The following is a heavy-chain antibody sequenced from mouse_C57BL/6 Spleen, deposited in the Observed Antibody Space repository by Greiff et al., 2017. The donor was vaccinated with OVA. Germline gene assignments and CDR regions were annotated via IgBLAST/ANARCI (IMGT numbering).Heavy chain of an antibody. D-gene: IGHD2-4*01. CDR2: IYPGDGDT. J-gene: IGHJ3*01. V-gene: IGHV1-82*01. CDR3: ARKDYDYDRGFAY. Sequence: QVQLKESGPELVKPGASVKISCKASGYAFSSSWMNWVKQRPGKGLEWIGRIYPGDGDTNYNGKFKGKATLTADKSSSTAYMQLSSLTSEDSAVYFCARKDYDYDRGFAYWGQGTLVTVSA. CDR1: GYAFSSSW.